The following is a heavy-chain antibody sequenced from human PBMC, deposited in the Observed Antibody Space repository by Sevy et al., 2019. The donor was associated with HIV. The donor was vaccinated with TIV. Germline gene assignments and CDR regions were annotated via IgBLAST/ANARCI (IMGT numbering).Heavy chain of an antibody. CDR1: GFTFGYFA. V-gene: IGHV3-23*01. J-gene: IGHJ4*02. CDR2: ISPNGATS. Sequence: GGSLRLSCEVSGFTFGYFAMSWVRQASGKGLEWVSGISPNGATSRYAASVRGRFTISRDNSKNRMYLQMSSLRAEDTAQYYCAKDTSGWYDALDQWGQGTLVTVSS. D-gene: IGHD6-19*01. CDR3: AKDTSGWYDALDQ.